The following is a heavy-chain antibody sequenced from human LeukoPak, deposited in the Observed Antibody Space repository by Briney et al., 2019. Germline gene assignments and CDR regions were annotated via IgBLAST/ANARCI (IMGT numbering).Heavy chain of an antibody. CDR3: ARYDQYDTCGSTGRWFDP. CDR1: GGSISGYY. V-gene: IGHV4-59*08. Sequence: PSETLSLTCSVSGGSISGYYWSWIRQPPGKALEWIGWVYYSGTTKYNPSLMSRVSISVDTSKNQFSLKLNSVTAADTAVYYCARYDQYDTCGSTGRWFDPWGQGTLVTVSS. J-gene: IGHJ5*02. CDR2: VYYSGTT. D-gene: IGHD3-9*01.